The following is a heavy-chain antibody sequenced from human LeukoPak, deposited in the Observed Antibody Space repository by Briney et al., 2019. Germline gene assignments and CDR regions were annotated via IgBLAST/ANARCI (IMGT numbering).Heavy chain of an antibody. CDR1: GFTFSSYA. CDR2: ISGSGGST. V-gene: IGHV3-23*01. D-gene: IGHD2-2*01. CDR3: AKEDLYCSSTSCYDGGPRFDP. J-gene: IGHJ5*02. Sequence: GGSLRLSCAASGFTFSSYAMSWVRQAPGKGLEWVSAISGSGGSTYYADSVKGRFTISRDNSKNTLYPQMNSLRAEDTAVYYCAKEDLYCSSTSCYDGGPRFDPWGQGTLVTVSS.